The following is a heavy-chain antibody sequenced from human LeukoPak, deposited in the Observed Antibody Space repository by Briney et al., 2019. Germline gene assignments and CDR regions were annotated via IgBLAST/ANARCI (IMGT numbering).Heavy chain of an antibody. D-gene: IGHD2-2*01. CDR2: INHSGST. CDR1: GGSFSGYY. CDR3: ARSTWNFDY. Sequence: SETLSLTCAVYGGSFSGYYWSWIRQPPGKGLEWIGEINHSGSTNYNPSLKSRVTIPVDTSNNQFSLKLSSVTAADTAVYYCARSTWNFDYWGQGTLVTVSS. V-gene: IGHV4-34*01. J-gene: IGHJ4*02.